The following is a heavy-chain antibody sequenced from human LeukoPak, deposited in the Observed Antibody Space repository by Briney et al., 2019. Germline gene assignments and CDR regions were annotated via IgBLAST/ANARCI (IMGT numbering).Heavy chain of an antibody. CDR3: VRQDMAADIVVVPAASEY. V-gene: IGHV4-39*01. D-gene: IGHD2-2*01. Sequence: SETLSLTYTVSGGSISSSSYYWGWIRQPPGKGLERIGSIYYSGSTYYNPSLKSRVTISVDTSKNQFSLKLSSVTAAGTAVYYCVRQDMAADIVVVPAASEYWGQGTLVTVSS. J-gene: IGHJ4*02. CDR2: IYYSGST. CDR1: GGSISSSSYY.